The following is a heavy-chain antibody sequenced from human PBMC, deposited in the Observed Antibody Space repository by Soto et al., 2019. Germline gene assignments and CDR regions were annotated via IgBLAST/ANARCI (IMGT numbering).Heavy chain of an antibody. CDR2: ISSSSSTI. CDR1: GFTFSSYS. D-gene: IGHD3-3*01. V-gene: IGHV3-48*02. CDR3: ARGDSERGGVRYYGMDV. Sequence: GGSLRLSCAASGFTFSSYSMNWVRQAPGKGLEWVSYISSSSSTIYYADSVKGRFTISRDNAKNSLYLQMNSLRDEDTAVYYCARGDSERGGVRYYGMDVWGQGTTVTVSS. J-gene: IGHJ6*02.